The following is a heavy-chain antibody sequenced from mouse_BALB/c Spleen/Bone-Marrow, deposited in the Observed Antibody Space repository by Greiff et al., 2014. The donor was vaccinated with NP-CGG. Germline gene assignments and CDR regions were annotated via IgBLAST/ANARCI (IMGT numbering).Heavy chain of an antibody. V-gene: IGHV2-9*02. Sequence: QVQLQQSGPGLVAPSQSLSISCTVSGFSLTGYGVHWVRQPPGKGLEWLGVIWADGSTNYNSALMSRLSISKDNSKSQVFLKMNSLQTDDTAMYYCARITTATGAMDYWGQGTSVTVSS. CDR2: IWADGST. D-gene: IGHD1-2*01. CDR1: GFSLTGYG. CDR3: ARITTATGAMDY. J-gene: IGHJ4*01.